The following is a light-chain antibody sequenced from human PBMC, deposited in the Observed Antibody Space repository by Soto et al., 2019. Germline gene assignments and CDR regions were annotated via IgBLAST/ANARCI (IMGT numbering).Light chain of an antibody. CDR1: LRISKY. CDR3: QQSHSTPLT. Sequence: DIEVIQSPSSLSASVGDRVTITCRASLRISKYLNWYQQLPGKAPKLLIYGASSLQSGVPSRFSGSGSGTDFTLTISGLQPEASATYYCQQSHSTPLTFGGGTKLEI. J-gene: IGKJ4*01. CDR2: GAS. V-gene: IGKV1-39*01.